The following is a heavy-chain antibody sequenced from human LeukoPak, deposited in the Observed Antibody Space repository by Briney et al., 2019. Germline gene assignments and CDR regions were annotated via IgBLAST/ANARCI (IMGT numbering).Heavy chain of an antibody. V-gene: IGHV1-69*05. CDR2: IIPIFGTA. D-gene: IGHD3-10*01. CDR1: GGTFSSYA. CDR3: ARSWGKREGYYGSGSYFNWFDP. J-gene: IGHJ5*02. Sequence: GASVKVSCKASGGTFSSYAISWVRQAPGRGLEWMGGIIPIFGTANYAQKFQGRVTITTDESTSTAYMELSSLRSENTAVYYCARSWGKREGYYGSGSYFNWFDPWGQGTLVTVSS.